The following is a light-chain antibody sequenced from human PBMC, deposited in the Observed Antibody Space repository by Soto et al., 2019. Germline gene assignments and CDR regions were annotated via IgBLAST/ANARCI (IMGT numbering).Light chain of an antibody. CDR2: GAS. Sequence: VLTQSPATLSLSPGERATLSCRASENVRTFVDWYQQKPGQAPRLLIYGASNRATDIPARFSGSGSGTDFTLTISNLEPEEFAVYYCQQHSHWPPWTFDQGTRVEIQ. CDR3: QQHSHWPPWT. J-gene: IGKJ1*01. V-gene: IGKV3-11*01. CDR1: ENVRTF.